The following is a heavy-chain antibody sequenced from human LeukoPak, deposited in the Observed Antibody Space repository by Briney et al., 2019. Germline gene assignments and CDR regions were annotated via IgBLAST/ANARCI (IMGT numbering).Heavy chain of an antibody. CDR2: IYTNVST. J-gene: IGHJ3*02. CDR1: GGSFSGYY. D-gene: IGHD3-9*01. V-gene: IGHV4-4*07. Sequence: SETLSLTCAVYGGSFSGYYWSWIRQPAGKGLEWIGRIYTNVSTNYNPSLKSRITMSVDTSKNQFSLKLSSVTAADTAVYYCAREPDWADAFDIWGQGTMVTVSS. CDR3: AREPDWADAFDI.